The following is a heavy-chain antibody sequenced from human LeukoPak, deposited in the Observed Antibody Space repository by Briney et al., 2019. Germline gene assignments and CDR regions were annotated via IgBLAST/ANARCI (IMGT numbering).Heavy chain of an antibody. V-gene: IGHV1-8*01. D-gene: IGHD3-10*01. J-gene: IGHJ4*02. Sequence: GASVKGSCEASGYTFTSYDLNWVRQATGQGLEWMGWMNPNSGNTGYAQKFQGRVTMTRNISITTAYMELSNLTSEDTAVYYCARRIRGAPTDYWGQGTLVTVSS. CDR1: GYTFTSYD. CDR2: MNPNSGNT. CDR3: ARRIRGAPTDY.